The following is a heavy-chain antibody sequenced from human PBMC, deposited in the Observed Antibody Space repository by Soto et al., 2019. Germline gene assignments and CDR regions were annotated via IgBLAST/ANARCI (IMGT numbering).Heavy chain of an antibody. CDR1: GGSITSSSYY. J-gene: IGHJ4*02. CDR3: AGGIAARPLGY. Sequence: SETLSLTCSVSGGSITSSSYYWGWIRQPPGKGLECIGNIYYDGNTYYNPSLKSRVTISLDTSKNQFSLRLNSVTAADTAMYYCAGGIAARPLGYWGQGTLVTVSS. D-gene: IGHD6-6*01. CDR2: IYYDGNT. V-gene: IGHV4-39*01.